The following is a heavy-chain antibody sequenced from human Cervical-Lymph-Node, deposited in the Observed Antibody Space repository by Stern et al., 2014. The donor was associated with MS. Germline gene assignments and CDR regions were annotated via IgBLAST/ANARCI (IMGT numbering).Heavy chain of an antibody. V-gene: IGHV1-58*01. CDR1: GFTFTSSA. CDR3: AAVPDYYDSSGYDAFDI. J-gene: IGHJ3*02. CDR2: IVVGSGNT. Sequence: QLEESGPEVKKPGTSVKVSCKASGFTFTSSAVQWVRQARGKRLEWIGWIVVGSGNTNYAQKFQERVTITRAKSTSTAYMELSSLKSEDTAVYYCAAVPDYYDSSGYDAFDIWGQGTMVTVSS. D-gene: IGHD3-22*01.